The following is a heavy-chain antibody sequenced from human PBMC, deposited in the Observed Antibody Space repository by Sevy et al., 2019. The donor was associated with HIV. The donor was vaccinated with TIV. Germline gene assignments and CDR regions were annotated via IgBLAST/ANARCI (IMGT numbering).Heavy chain of an antibody. CDR1: GDSVSSNSAA. CDR3: ARDPRSSDWYIPYYFDY. Sequence: SQTLSLTCAISGDSVSSNSAAWTWIRQSPSRGLEWLGRTYYRSQWYNDYAVSVKSRITINPDTSKNQFSLQLNSVTPEDTAVYYCARDPRSSDWYIPYYFDYWGQGTLVTVSS. J-gene: IGHJ4*02. CDR2: TYYRSQWYN. V-gene: IGHV6-1*01. D-gene: IGHD6-19*01.